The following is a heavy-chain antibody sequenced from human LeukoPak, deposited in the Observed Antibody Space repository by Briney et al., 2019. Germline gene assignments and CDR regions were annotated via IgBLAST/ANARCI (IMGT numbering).Heavy chain of an antibody. CDR3: ARESGTPYYYYGMDV. CDR1: GFTFSSYE. J-gene: IGHJ6*04. V-gene: IGHV3-48*03. CDR2: ISSSGSTI. Sequence: GGSLRLSCAASGFTFSSYEMNWVRQAPGKGLEWVSYISSSGSTIYYADSVKGRFTISRDNTKNSLYLQMNSLRAEDTAVYYCARESGTPYYYYGMDVWGKGTTVTVSS. D-gene: IGHD1-7*01.